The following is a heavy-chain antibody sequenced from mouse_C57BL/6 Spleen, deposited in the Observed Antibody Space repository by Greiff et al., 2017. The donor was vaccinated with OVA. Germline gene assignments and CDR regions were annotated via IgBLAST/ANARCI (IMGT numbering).Heavy chain of an antibody. CDR1: GYAFSSSW. CDR3: ARGGLTGRRLGFDY. Sequence: QVQLQQSGPELVKPGASVKISCKASGYAFSSSWMNWVKQRPGKGLEWIGRIYPGDGDTNYNGKFKGKATLTADKSSSTAYMQLSSLTSEDSAVYFCARGGLTGRRLGFDYWGQGTTLTVSS. J-gene: IGHJ2*01. V-gene: IGHV1-82*01. CDR2: IYPGDGDT. D-gene: IGHD4-1*01.